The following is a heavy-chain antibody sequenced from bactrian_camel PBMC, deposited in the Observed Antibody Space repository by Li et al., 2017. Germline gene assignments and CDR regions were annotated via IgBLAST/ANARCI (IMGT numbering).Heavy chain of an antibody. CDR1: GHPFRVAC. CDR2: IDNSDMT. J-gene: IGHJ4*01. CDR3: AAESKHRQSRYGDSWFPADYGQ. V-gene: IGHV3S53*01. D-gene: IGHD6*01. Sequence: HVQLVESGGSSVQAGGSLRLACTASGHPFRVACMAWFRQAPGKEPEGVALIDNSDMTTYADFVEGRFTISKGDTQNTLYLQMHSLKPEDSGTYYCAAESKHRQSRYGDSWFPADYGQWGQGTQVTVS.